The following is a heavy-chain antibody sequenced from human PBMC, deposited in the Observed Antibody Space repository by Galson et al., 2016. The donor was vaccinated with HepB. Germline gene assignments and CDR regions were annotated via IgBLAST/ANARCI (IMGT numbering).Heavy chain of an antibody. CDR3: ARRVEYCGGGRCSPWYFDV. Sequence: SETLSLTCTVSGASVSDYYWNWIRQSPGKGLEWIGIVYNSGHTYYNPSLESRVTISLDTSKHQFFLDLSSLTAADTAVYYCARRVEYCGGGRCSPWYFDVWGRGTLVTVSP. J-gene: IGHJ2*01. CDR2: VYNSGHT. CDR1: GASVSDYY. V-gene: IGHV4-59*02. D-gene: IGHD2-15*01.